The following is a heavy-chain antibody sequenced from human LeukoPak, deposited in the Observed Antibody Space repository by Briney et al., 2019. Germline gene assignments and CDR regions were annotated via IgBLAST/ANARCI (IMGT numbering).Heavy chain of an antibody. CDR2: IYYSGST. Sequence: SETLSLTCTVSGGSISSYYWSRIRQPPGKGLEWIGYIYYSGSTNYNPSLKSRVTISVDTSKNQFSLKLSSVTAADTAVYHCARHGGSVNFDYWGQGTLVTVSS. CDR1: GGSISSYY. V-gene: IGHV4-59*08. D-gene: IGHD1-26*01. CDR3: ARHGGSVNFDY. J-gene: IGHJ4*02.